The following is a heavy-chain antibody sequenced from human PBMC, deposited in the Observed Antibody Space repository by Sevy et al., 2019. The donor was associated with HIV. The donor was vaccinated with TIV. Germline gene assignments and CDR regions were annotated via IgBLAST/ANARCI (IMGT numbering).Heavy chain of an antibody. CDR2: TYYRSKWYN. CDR1: GDSVSSNSAA. J-gene: IGHJ6*02. CDR3: ATAGGGGYCSGGSCYSSYYYFYGMDV. D-gene: IGHD2-15*01. V-gene: IGHV6-1*01. Sequence: QSQTLSLTCAISGDSVSSNSAAWNWIRQSPSRGLEWLGRTYYRSKWYNDYAVSVKSRITINPDTSNNQFSLQLNSVTPEEPAVYYCATAGGGGYCSGGSCYSSYYYFYGMDVWGQGTTVTVSS.